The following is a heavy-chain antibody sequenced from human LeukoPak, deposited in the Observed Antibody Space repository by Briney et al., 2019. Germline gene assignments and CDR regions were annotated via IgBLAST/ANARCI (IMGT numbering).Heavy chain of an antibody. CDR2: IDDSGST. CDR1: GGSISSYY. D-gene: IGHD6-13*01. Sequence: SGTLSLTCTVSGGSISSYYWTWIRQPPGKGLEWIGYIDDSGSTNYNPSLKSRVIISVDTSKNQFSLKLSSVTAADTAVYYCARTYSSIGYYYYGMDVWGQGTTVTVSS. J-gene: IGHJ6*02. V-gene: IGHV4-59*12. CDR3: ARTYSSIGYYYYGMDV.